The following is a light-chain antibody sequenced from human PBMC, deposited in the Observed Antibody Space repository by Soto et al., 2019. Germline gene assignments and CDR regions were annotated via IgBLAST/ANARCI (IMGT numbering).Light chain of an antibody. CDR2: DAV. V-gene: IGKV1-33*01. CDR3: QEFEDVPPLT. CDR1: QDIHNY. J-gene: IGKJ4*01. Sequence: DIQLTQSPTSLSASVGDRVTITCQASQDIHNYLNWYQHKPGKVPKLLIFDAVYLETGVPSRFSGSGSGTDFTFTISSLQPEDIATYYCQEFEDVPPLTFGGGTKVQIK.